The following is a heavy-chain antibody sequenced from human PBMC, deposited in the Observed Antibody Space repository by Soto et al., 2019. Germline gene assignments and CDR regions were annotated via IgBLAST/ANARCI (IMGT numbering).Heavy chain of an antibody. CDR1: GFTFNNYA. CDR2: ILYDGSNK. J-gene: IGHJ4*02. V-gene: IGHV3-33*01. Sequence: QVQLVESGGGVVQPGRSLRLSCAASGFTFNNYAMHWVRQAPGKGLEWVAIILYDGSNKFYADSVKGRFIISRDNSKNTLYLKMNSLTAEDTAVYYCARDLSDYWGQGTLVTVSS. CDR3: ARDLSDY.